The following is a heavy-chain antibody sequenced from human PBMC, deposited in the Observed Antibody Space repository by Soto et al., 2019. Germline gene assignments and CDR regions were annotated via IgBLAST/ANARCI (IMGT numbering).Heavy chain of an antibody. V-gene: IGHV3-23*01. J-gene: IGHJ4*02. Sequence: ESGGGLVQSGGSLRLSCAASGFTFSDYGMTWVRQAPGQGLEWVSTILNGEDEPAYYAASVKGRFAIFRDNSENTLFLQMSSLTAEDAAIYYCARDGPGGRVGDYWGQGTLVTVSS. CDR1: GFTFSDYG. CDR3: ARDGPGGRVGDY. D-gene: IGHD3-16*01. CDR2: ILNGEDEPA.